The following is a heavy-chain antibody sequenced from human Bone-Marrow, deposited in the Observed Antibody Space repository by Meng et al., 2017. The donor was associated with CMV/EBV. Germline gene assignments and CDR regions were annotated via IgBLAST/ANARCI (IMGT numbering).Heavy chain of an antibody. V-gene: IGHV3-74*01. CDR2: INSDGSST. J-gene: IGHJ4*02. D-gene: IGHD3-3*01. CDR1: GFTFSRYW. Sequence: CAASGFTFSRYWMHWVRQAPGKGLVWVSRINSDGSSTSYADSVKGRFTISRDNAKNTLYLQMNSLRAEDTAVYYCARDRLEEGFWDYWGQGTLVTVSS. CDR3: ARDRLEEGFWDY.